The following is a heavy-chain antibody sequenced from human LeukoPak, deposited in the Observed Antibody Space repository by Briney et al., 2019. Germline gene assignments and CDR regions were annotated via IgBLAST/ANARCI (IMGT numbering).Heavy chain of an antibody. J-gene: IGHJ3*02. CDR1: GFTFSSYS. CDR3: AKDLGKQWLVRIYLDDAFDI. CDR2: ISSSSSYI. V-gene: IGHV3-21*01. D-gene: IGHD6-19*01. Sequence: GGSLRLSCAASGFTFSSYSMNWVREAPGKGLEWVSSISSSSSYIYYADSVKGRFTISRDNAKNSLYLQMNSLRAEDTAVYYCAKDLGKQWLVRIYLDDAFDIWGQGTMVTVSS.